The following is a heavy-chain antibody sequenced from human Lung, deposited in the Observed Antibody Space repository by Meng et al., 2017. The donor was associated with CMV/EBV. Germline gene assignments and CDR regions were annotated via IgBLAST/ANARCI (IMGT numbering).Heavy chain of an antibody. Sequence: GGSXRLXCAASGFTFSSYGMHWVRQAPGKGLEWVAFIRYDGSNKYYADSVKGRFTISRDNSKNTLYLQMNSLRAEDTAVYYCAKVVRLGYCSSTSCPARSYYYYGMDVWXQGTXVTV. CDR1: GFTFSSYG. V-gene: IGHV3-30*02. J-gene: IGHJ6*02. D-gene: IGHD2-2*01. CDR2: IRYDGSNK. CDR3: AKVVRLGYCSSTSCPARSYYYYGMDV.